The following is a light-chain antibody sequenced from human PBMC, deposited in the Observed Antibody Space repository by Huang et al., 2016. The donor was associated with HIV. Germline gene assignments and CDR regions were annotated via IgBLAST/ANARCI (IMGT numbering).Light chain of an antibody. Sequence: DIQMTQSPSSLSASVGDRVTITCRASQPINNYLNWYQQQPWQAPKCLIYAASSLQSWVPSTFSGSGSGTDFTLIISSLQPEDFATYYCQQSYSTPRTFGQGTKVEIK. CDR3: QQSYSTPRT. J-gene: IGKJ1*01. CDR2: AAS. V-gene: IGKV1-39*01. CDR1: QPINNY.